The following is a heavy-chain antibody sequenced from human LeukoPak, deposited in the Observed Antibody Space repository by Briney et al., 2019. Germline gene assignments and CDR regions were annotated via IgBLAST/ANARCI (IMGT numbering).Heavy chain of an antibody. CDR3: ARYTAVSSPGAFDV. J-gene: IGHJ3*01. D-gene: IGHD4-17*01. V-gene: IGHV3-7*03. Sequence: GGSLRLSCAASGFTFRSFWMSWVRQAPGKGLEWVANIKQNGAEEYYMDSEKGRFTISRDNAKNSLYLQMNSLRAEDTAVYYCARYTAVSSPGAFDVWGQGTTVTVSS. CDR2: IKQNGAEE. CDR1: GFTFRSFW.